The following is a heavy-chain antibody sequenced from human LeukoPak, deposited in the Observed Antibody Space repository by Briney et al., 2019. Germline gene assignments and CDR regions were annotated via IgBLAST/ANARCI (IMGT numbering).Heavy chain of an antibody. Sequence: ASVKVSCKASGYSFTGYYMHWVRQAPGQALEWMGWINPNSGDTNYAQKFQGRVTMTRDTSISTAYMELSSLRSDDTAVYYCARDLAAAGRLYYFDYWGQETLVTVSS. D-gene: IGHD6-13*01. CDR1: GYSFTGYY. CDR2: INPNSGDT. V-gene: IGHV1-2*02. CDR3: ARDLAAAGRLYYFDY. J-gene: IGHJ4*02.